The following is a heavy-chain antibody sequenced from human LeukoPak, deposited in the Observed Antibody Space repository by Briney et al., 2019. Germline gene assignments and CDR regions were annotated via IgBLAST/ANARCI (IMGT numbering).Heavy chain of an antibody. D-gene: IGHD3-22*01. V-gene: IGHV3-23*01. CDR1: GFTSSSYA. CDR3: AKEIDDSSGLIDY. CDR2: ISGSGGST. Sequence: GGSLRLSCIASGFTSSSYAMSWVRQAPGKGLEWVSAISGSGGSTYYADSVKGRFTISRDNSKNTLYLQMNSLRAEDTAVYYCAKEIDDSSGLIDYWGQGTLVTVSS. J-gene: IGHJ4*02.